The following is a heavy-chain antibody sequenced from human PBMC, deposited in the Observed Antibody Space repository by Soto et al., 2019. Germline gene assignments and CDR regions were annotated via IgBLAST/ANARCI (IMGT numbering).Heavy chain of an antibody. V-gene: IGHV3-30-3*01. CDR1: GFTFSSYA. D-gene: IGHD3-22*01. CDR3: ARDATTSYYYDSSGYLDY. J-gene: IGHJ4*02. Sequence: GGSLRLSCAASGFTFSSYAMHWVRQAPGKGLEWVAVISYDGSNKYYADSVKGRFTISRDNSKNTLYLQMNSLRAEDTAVYYCARDATTSYYYDSSGYLDYWGQG. CDR2: ISYDGSNK.